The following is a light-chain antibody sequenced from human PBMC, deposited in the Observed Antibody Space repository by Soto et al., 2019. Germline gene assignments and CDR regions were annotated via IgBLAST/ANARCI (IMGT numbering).Light chain of an antibody. J-gene: IGLJ1*01. CDR1: GSDVGDYDY. CDR2: EVS. Sequence: QSALTQPASVSGSPGESITISCTGTGSDVGDYDYVSWYQHHPGKAPKLMIYEVSNRPSGVSNRFSGSKSGNTASLTISGLQAEDEADYYCSSYTTSSTRVFGTGTKLTVL. CDR3: SSYTTSSTRV. V-gene: IGLV2-14*01.